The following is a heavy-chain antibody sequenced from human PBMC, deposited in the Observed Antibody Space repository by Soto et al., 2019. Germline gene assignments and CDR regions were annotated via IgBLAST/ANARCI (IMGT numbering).Heavy chain of an antibody. CDR2: IYYSGST. D-gene: IGHD3-10*01. CDR1: GGSVSSGSYY. CDR3: ARDYRSGSYYQYYFDY. J-gene: IGHJ4*02. Sequence: PSETLSLTCTVSGGSVSSGSYYWSWIRQPPGKGLEWIGYIYYSGSTNYNPSLKSRVTISVDTSKNQFSLKLSSVTAADTAVYYCARDYRSGSYYQYYFDYWGQGTLVTVSS. V-gene: IGHV4-61*01.